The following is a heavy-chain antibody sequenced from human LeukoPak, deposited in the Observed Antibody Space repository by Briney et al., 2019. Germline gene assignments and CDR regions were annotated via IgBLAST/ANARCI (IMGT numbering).Heavy chain of an antibody. CDR1: GYTFTNYD. V-gene: IGHV1-8*01. D-gene: IGHD2-21*02. CDR2: MNPKSGNT. Sequence: GASVKVSCKASGYTFTNYDLNWVRQATGQGLEWMGWMNPKSGNTGYAQKFQGRLTMTRSIAMGTAYMELNSLTSEDTAVYYCVRDGDDGGDQSFRFDPWGQGTLVTVST. J-gene: IGHJ5*02. CDR3: VRDGDDGGDQSFRFDP.